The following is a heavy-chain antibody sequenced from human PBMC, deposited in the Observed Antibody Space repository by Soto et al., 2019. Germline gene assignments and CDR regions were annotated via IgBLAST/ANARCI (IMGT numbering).Heavy chain of an antibody. CDR1: GYTFTSYG. J-gene: IGHJ6*02. D-gene: IGHD4-17*01. V-gene: IGHV1-18*01. Sequence: QVQLVQSGAEVKKPGASVKVSCKASGYTFTSYGISWVRQAPGQGLEWMGWISAYNGNTNYAQKLQGRVTMTTDTSTSTAYMELRSPRSDDTAVYYCARETVTTGWYYYGMDVWGQGTTVTVSS. CDR2: ISAYNGNT. CDR3: ARETVTTGWYYYGMDV.